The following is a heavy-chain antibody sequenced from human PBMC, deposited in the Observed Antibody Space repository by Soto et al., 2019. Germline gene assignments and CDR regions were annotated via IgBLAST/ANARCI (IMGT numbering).Heavy chain of an antibody. V-gene: IGHV3-21*01. CDR3: ARLWGQQLEAPFDY. J-gene: IGHJ4*02. CDR1: GFTFSSYS. D-gene: IGHD6-13*01. CDR2: ISSSSSYI. Sequence: EVQLVESGGGLVKPGGSLRLSCAASGFTFSSYSMNWVRQAPGKGLEWVSSISSSSSYIYYADSVKGRFTISRDNAKNSLYLQRNSLRAEDTAVYYCARLWGQQLEAPFDYWGQGTLVTVSS.